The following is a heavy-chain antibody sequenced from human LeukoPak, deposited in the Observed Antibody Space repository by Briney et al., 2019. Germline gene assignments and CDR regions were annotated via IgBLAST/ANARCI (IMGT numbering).Heavy chain of an antibody. J-gene: IGHJ4*02. V-gene: IGHV4-31*03. CDR3: ARALGGNYDILTGYYTTYYFDY. D-gene: IGHD3-9*01. CDR2: IYNSGST. CDR1: GGSISSGGYY. Sequence: SETLSLTCTVSGGSISSGGYYWSWIRKHPGNDLEWIGYIYNSGSTYYNPSLKSRVTISVDTSKNQFSLKLSSVTAADTAVYYCARALGGNYDILTGYYTTYYFDYWGQGTLVTVSS.